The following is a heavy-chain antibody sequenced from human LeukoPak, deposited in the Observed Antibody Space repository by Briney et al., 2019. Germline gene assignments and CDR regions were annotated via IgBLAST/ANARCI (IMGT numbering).Heavy chain of an antibody. J-gene: IGHJ4*02. V-gene: IGHV3-30-3*01. CDR3: ARDHIIGRTAMVNFDY. Sequence: PGGSLRLSCAASGFTVSSNYMSWVRQAPGKGLEWVAVISYDGSNKYYADSVKGRFTISRDNSKNTLYLQMNSLRAEDTAVYYCARDHIIGRTAMVNFDYWGQGTLVTVSS. CDR1: GFTVSSNY. CDR2: ISYDGSNK. D-gene: IGHD5-18*01.